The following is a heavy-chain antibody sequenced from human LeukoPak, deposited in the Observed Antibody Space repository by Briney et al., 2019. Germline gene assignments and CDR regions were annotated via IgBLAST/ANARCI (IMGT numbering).Heavy chain of an antibody. CDR3: ASWRWGAAGFDP. Sequence: VASAKVSCKASRYTSSSYGISSVPGAPGQRLEWRGWISAYNGNTNYAQKLQGRVTMTTDTSTSTAYMELRSLRSDDTAVYYCASWRWGAAGFDPWGQGTLVTVSS. CDR1: RYTSSSYG. J-gene: IGHJ5*02. D-gene: IGHD6-13*01. CDR2: ISAYNGNT. V-gene: IGHV1-18*01.